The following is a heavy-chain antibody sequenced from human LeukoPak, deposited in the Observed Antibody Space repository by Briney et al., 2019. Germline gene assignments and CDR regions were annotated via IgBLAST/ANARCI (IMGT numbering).Heavy chain of an antibody. J-gene: IGHJ4*02. CDR1: GFNFTSYE. Sequence: GGPLRLSCTASGFNFTSYEMNWVRQAPGKGLEFVSYISSSGSTIYYADSVKGRFTISRDNSQNTVFLQMNSLRVEDTAVYYCAKVDYWSPENYFDSWGQGTLVTVSS. CDR2: ISSSGSTI. V-gene: IGHV3-48*03. D-gene: IGHD1-1*01. CDR3: AKVDYWSPENYFDS.